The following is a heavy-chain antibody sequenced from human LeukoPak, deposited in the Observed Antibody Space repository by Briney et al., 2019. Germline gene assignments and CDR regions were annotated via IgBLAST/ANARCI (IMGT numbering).Heavy chain of an antibody. J-gene: IGHJ4*02. Sequence: GGSLRLSCAASGFTFSTYSMNWVRQAPGKGLEWVSSIISDSSYIYYADSVKGRFTISRDNAKNSLYLQMNSLRAEDTAVYYCARVTTVESFDYWGQGPLVTVSS. CDR2: IISDSSYI. D-gene: IGHD4-23*01. CDR1: GFTFSTYS. V-gene: IGHV3-21*06. CDR3: ARVTTVESFDY.